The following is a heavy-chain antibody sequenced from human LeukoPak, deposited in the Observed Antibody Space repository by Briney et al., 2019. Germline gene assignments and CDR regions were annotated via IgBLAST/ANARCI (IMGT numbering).Heavy chain of an antibody. CDR1: GFTFSSYW. Sequence: GGSLRLSCAASGFTFSSYWMSWVRQAPGKGLEWVANIKQDGSEKYYVDSVKGRFTISRDNAKNSLYLQMNSLRAEDTAVYYCAREGGTIFGEGFDYWGQGTLVTVSS. V-gene: IGHV3-7*01. J-gene: IGHJ4*02. D-gene: IGHD3-3*01. CDR2: IKQDGSEK. CDR3: AREGGTIFGEGFDY.